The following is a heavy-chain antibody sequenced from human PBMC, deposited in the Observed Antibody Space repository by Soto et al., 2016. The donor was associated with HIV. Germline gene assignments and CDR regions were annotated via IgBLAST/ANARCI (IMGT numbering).Heavy chain of an antibody. CDR1: GGSIITTNYY. J-gene: IGHJ6*02. CDR2: IYYSGTT. D-gene: IGHD3-10*01. CDR3: ARHNVQSTVLRGLTPNPDV. V-gene: IGHV4-39*01. Sequence: QLLLEESGPGLVKPSETLSLTCIVSGGSIITTNYYWGWIRQFPGKGLEWIGSIYYSGTTSYNPSLQSRVSISVDTTNNVFSLNLQSVTAADTATYYCARHNVQSTVLRGLTPNPDVWGKGPRSPSP.